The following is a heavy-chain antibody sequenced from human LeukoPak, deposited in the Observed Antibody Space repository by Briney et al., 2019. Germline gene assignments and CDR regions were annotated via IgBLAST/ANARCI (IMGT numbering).Heavy chain of an antibody. CDR3: VTASVTHSRDP. CDR2: INPHSEAS. D-gene: IGHD5/OR15-5a*01. V-gene: IGHV1-2*02. Sequence: ASVKPSCNASGYAFSDVYFNWVRHAPGQGLEWMGWINPHSEASIYAQKFQGRVNMHAATDTAYMELSRLRSDDTAVYYCVTASVTHSRDPWGPGTLVSVSS. CDR1: GYAFSDVY. J-gene: IGHJ5*02.